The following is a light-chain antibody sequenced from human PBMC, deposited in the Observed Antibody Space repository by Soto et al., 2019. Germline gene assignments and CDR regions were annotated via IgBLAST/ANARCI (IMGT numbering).Light chain of an antibody. CDR1: SSDVGGYDH. V-gene: IGLV2-14*03. J-gene: IGLJ3*02. Sequence: QSALTQPASVSGSPGQSITISCTGTSSDVGGYDHVSWYQQHPGKAPKLIIYDVTVRPSGISRRFSGSKSDNTASLAVFGLKPEDEADYYCSSYTNKDTLLFGGGTKLTVL. CDR3: SSYTNKDTLL. CDR2: DVT.